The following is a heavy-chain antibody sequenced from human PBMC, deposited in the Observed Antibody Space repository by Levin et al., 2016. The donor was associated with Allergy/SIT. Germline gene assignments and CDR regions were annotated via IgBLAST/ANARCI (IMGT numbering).Heavy chain of an antibody. CDR2: ILPILDVT. V-gene: IGHV1-69*04. Sequence: WVRQAPGQGLEWMGRILPILDVTNYAQKFQGRVKITADKSMSTAYMELSSLRSEDTAVYYCARDREDCPDNVCYKPANYWGRGTLVTVSS. CDR3: ARDREDCPDNVCYKPANY. D-gene: IGHD2-8*01. J-gene: IGHJ4*02.